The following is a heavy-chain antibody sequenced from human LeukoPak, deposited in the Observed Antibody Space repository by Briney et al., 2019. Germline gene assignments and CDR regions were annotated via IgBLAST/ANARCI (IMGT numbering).Heavy chain of an antibody. Sequence: GGSLRVFCAASGFTFSSYGMHWVRQAPGKGLEWVAFIRYDGTKQYYPDSVKGRFTISRDNSNNTLYVQMNSLRVEDTAVYYCAQEGRGMDVWGKGTTVTVSS. CDR2: IRYDGTKQ. CDR1: GFTFSSYG. V-gene: IGHV3-30*02. CDR3: AQEGRGMDV. J-gene: IGHJ6*03.